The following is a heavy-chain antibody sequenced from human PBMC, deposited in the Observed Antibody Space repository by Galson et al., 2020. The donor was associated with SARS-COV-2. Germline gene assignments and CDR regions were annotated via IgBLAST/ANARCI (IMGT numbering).Heavy chain of an antibody. CDR2: IYYSGST. V-gene: IGHV4-39*01. CDR3: ARQELEPIFWGIIDY. D-gene: IGHD1-1*01. Sequence: SETLSLTCTVSGGSISSSSYYWGWIRQPPGKGLEWIGSIYYSGSTYYNPSLKSRVTISVDTSKNQFSLKLSSVTAADTAVYYCARQELEPIFWGIIDYWGQGTLFTVSS. J-gene: IGHJ4*02. CDR1: GGSISSSSYY.